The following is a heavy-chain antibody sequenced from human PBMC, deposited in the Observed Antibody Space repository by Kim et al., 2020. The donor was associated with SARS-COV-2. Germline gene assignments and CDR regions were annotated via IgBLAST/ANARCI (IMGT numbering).Heavy chain of an antibody. CDR2: IGTAGDT. D-gene: IGHD2-15*01. V-gene: IGHV3-13*01. CDR3: ARGGVVCSGGSCFAGWFDA. Sequence: GGSLRLSCAASGFTFSSYDMHWVRQATGKGLEWVSAIGTAGDTYYPGSVKGRFTIARENAKNSLYLQMNSLRAGDTAVYYCARGGVVCSGGSCFAGWFDAWGQRTLVTVSS. J-gene: IGHJ5*02. CDR1: GFTFSSYD.